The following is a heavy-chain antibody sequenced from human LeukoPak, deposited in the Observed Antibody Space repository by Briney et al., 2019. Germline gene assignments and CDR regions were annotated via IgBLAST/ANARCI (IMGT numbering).Heavy chain of an antibody. V-gene: IGHV4-31*03. Sequence: SQTLSLTRTLSLGSLSSDRYYWSWVRQHPGNGPEWLWYIYYNGNTYYNPSLKSRVTISLDTSKNQFYLKLSSVTAADTALYYCARGPQYSSTWYTYWGQGTLVTVSS. CDR3: ARGPQYSSTWYTY. D-gene: IGHD6-13*01. CDR2: IYYNGNT. J-gene: IGHJ4*02. CDR1: LGSLSSDRYY.